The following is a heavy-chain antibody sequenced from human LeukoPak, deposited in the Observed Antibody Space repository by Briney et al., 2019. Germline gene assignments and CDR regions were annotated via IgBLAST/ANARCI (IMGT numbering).Heavy chain of an antibody. D-gene: IGHD1-26*01. CDR1: GYTFTSYD. CDR2: MNPNSGNT. CDR3: ARRYRGVGATNY. V-gene: IGHV1-8*01. J-gene: IGHJ4*02. Sequence: ASVKVSCKASGYTFTSYDINWVRQATGQGLEWMGWMNPNSGNTGYAQKFQGRVTMTRNTSISTAYMELGSLRSEDTAVYYCARRYRGVGATNYWGQGTLVTVSS.